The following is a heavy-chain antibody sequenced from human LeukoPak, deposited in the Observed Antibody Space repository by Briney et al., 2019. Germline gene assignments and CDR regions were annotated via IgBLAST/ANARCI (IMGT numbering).Heavy chain of an antibody. CDR2: IYTGGNT. Sequence: GGSLRLSCAASGFTVSSYHMSWVRQAPGKGLEWVSVIYTGGNTDYADSVKGRFTMSRDNSKNTLYLQMNSLRAEDSALYYCVRELGAPAAGAFDLWGQGTLVTVSS. CDR1: GFTVSSYH. V-gene: IGHV3-66*01. J-gene: IGHJ3*01. D-gene: IGHD3-3*02. CDR3: VRELGAPAAGAFDL.